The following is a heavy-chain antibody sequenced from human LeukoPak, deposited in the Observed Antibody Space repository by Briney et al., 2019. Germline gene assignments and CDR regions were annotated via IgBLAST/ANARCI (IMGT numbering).Heavy chain of an antibody. CDR1: GGSFSGYY. D-gene: IGHD6-6*01. CDR2: INHSGST. J-gene: IGHJ5*02. Sequence: KTSETLSLTCAVYGGSFSGYYWSWIRQPPGKGLEWIGEINHSGSTNYNPSLKSRVTISVDTSKNQFSLKLSSVTAADTAVYYCARPSIAARRGWFDPWGQGTLVTVSS. CDR3: ARPSIAARRGWFDP. V-gene: IGHV4-34*01.